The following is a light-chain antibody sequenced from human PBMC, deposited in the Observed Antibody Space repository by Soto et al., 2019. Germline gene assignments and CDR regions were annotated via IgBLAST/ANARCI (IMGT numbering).Light chain of an antibody. Sequence: QSVLTQPPSASATPGQMVTISCSGSSSNIGSNYVYWYQQIPGTAPKLLIFNNNQRPSGVPDRFSGSKSGTSASLAISGLRSGDEADYHCAAWDDRLSGWVFGGGTKLTVL. CDR2: NNN. CDR3: AAWDDRLSGWV. V-gene: IGLV1-47*02. CDR1: SSNIGSNY. J-gene: IGLJ3*02.